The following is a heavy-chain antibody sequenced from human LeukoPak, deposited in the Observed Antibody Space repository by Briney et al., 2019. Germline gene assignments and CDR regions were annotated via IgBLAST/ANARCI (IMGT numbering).Heavy chain of an antibody. CDR1: GFTFITYT. V-gene: IGHV3-21*04. J-gene: IGHJ4*02. D-gene: IGHD1-26*01. CDR3: ARLKYSGSYPADY. CDR2: IDSSSSYI. Sequence: KTGGSLRLSCAASGFTFITYTMNWVRQAPGKGLEWVSSIDSSSSYIYYTDSVKGRFTISRDNAKNSLYLQMNSLRAEDTAVYYCARLKYSGSYPADYWGQGTLVTVSS.